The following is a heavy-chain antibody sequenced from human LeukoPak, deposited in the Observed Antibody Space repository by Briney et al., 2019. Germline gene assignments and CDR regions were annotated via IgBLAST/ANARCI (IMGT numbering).Heavy chain of an antibody. Sequence: SETLSLTCTVSGGSISSKYWSWVRQPAGKGLEWIGRIYTSGSTNYNPSLKSRVTMSVDTSKNQFSLKLSSVTAADTAVYYCARGPAATADLDYWGQGTRVIVSS. CDR2: IYTSGST. J-gene: IGHJ4*02. CDR3: ARGPAATADLDY. D-gene: IGHD6-13*01. V-gene: IGHV4-4*07. CDR1: GGSISSKY.